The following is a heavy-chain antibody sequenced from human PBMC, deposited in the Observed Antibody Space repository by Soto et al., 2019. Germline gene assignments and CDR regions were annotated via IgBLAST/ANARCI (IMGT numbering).Heavy chain of an antibody. V-gene: IGHV4-39*01. CDR3: ASSNYYDSSGTNWFDP. Sequence: QLQLQESGPGLVKPSETLSLTCTVSGGSISSSSYYWGWIRQPPGKGLEWIGSIYYSGSTYYNPSLKSRVTISVDTSKNQFSLKLSSVTAADTAVYYCASSNYYDSSGTNWFDPWGQGTLVTVSS. CDR1: GGSISSSSYY. CDR2: IYYSGST. J-gene: IGHJ5*02. D-gene: IGHD3-22*01.